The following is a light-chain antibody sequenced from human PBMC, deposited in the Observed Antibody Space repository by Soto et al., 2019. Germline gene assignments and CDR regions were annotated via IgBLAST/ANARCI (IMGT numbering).Light chain of an antibody. CDR2: ANS. CDR3: AAWDDILNGCV. CDR1: SSNIGAGYD. V-gene: IGLV1-40*01. Sequence: QSALTQPPSVSGAPGQRVTISCTGSSSNIGAGYDVHWYQQLPGRAPKLLIYANSNRPSGVPDRFSGSKSGTSASLAISGLQSEDEADYYCAAWDDILNGCVFGGGTQLTVL. J-gene: IGLJ2*01.